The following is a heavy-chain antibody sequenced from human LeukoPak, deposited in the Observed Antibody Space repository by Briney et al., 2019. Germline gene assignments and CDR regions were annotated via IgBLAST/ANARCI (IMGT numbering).Heavy chain of an antibody. CDR2: IIPMFGTA. CDR3: ARDLATYDPY. Sequence: GASVKVFCKASGGTFSSYVINWVRQAPGQGLEWMGGIIPMFGTAKYAQKFQGRVTINADESASTAYMELSSLRSEDTAVYYCARDLATYDPYWGQGTLVTVSS. D-gene: IGHD5-12*01. J-gene: IGHJ4*02. CDR1: GGTFSSYV. V-gene: IGHV1-69*13.